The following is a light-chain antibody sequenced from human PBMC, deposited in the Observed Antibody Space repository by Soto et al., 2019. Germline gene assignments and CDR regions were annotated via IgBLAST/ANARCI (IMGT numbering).Light chain of an antibody. V-gene: IGLV2-14*01. CDR2: EVS. CDR1: SSDVGGYNY. J-gene: IGLJ1*01. Sequence: QSVLTQPASVSGSPGQSITISCTGTSSDVGGYNYVSWYQQHPGKAPKRMIYEVSNRPSGVSNRFSGSKSGNTASLTISGLQAEDEADYYCSSYTSSSTQVFGTGTKLTVL. CDR3: SSYTSSSTQV.